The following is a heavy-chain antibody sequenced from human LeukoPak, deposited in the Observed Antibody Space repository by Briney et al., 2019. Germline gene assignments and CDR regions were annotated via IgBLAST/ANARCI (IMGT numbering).Heavy chain of an antibody. D-gene: IGHD6-19*01. CDR1: GFTFSSYA. Sequence: GGSLRLSCAASGFTFSSYAMSWVRQAPGKGLEGVSTISGSGGSTYYADSVKGRFTISRDTSKNTVNLQMNSLRAADTALYCCAGGQMFTSGGFDDWGQGTLVTVSS. CDR2: ISGSGGST. J-gene: IGHJ4*02. CDR3: AGGQMFTSGGFDD. V-gene: IGHV3-23*01.